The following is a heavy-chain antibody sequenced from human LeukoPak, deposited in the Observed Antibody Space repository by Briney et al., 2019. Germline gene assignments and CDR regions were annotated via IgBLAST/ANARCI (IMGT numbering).Heavy chain of an antibody. CDR1: GGSFSGYY. J-gene: IGHJ6*03. V-gene: IGHV4-34*01. CDR2: INHSGST. D-gene: IGHD5-18*01. CDR3: TKRRRYSFGFDYYYMDV. Sequence: SETLSLTCAVYGGSFSGYYWSWIRQPPGKGLEWIGEINHSGSTNYNPSLKSRVTVSFDTSKNQFSLSLTSVTAADTAVYYCTKRRRYSFGFDYYYMDVWGKGTTVTISS.